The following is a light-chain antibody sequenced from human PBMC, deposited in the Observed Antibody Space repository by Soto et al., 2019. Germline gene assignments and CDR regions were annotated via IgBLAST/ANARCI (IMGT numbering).Light chain of an antibody. CDR1: QSVRSN. J-gene: IGKJ5*01. Sequence: ELVMTQSPATLSVSAGERAILSCRARQSVRSNLAWYQQKPGQAPRLLIYDASTRATGIPARFSGSGSGTEFILTISSLQSEDFGVYYCQQYNNWPPITFGQGTRLEI. V-gene: IGKV3D-15*01. CDR3: QQYNNWPPIT. CDR2: DAS.